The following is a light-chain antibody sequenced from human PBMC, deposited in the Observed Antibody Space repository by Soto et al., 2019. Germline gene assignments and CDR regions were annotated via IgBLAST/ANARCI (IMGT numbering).Light chain of an antibody. CDR2: GAS. V-gene: IGKV3-15*01. CDR1: QSVGAN. Sequence: EIVMTQSPATLSVSPGERATLSCRASQSVGANLAWYQQKPGQAPRLLIYGASTRAAGISPRFSGGGSGTEFTLTISSLQSEDFGVYYCQQYTYWPRTFGQATKVGIK. J-gene: IGKJ1*01. CDR3: QQYTYWPRT.